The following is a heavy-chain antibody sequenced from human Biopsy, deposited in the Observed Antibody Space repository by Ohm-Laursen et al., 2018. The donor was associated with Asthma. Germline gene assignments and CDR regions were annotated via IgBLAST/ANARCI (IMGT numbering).Heavy chain of an antibody. CDR3: ARASVVKHYYYYGMDV. J-gene: IGHJ6*02. Sequence: SLRLSCAASGFTFDDYGMHWVRQAPGKGLEWVAFISYDGSDKFYADSVKGRFTTSRDNSQNTLDLHMNRLTFEDTAVYYCARASVVKHYYYYGMDVWGPGTTVTVFS. CDR1: GFTFDDYG. CDR2: ISYDGSDK. V-gene: IGHV3-30*03.